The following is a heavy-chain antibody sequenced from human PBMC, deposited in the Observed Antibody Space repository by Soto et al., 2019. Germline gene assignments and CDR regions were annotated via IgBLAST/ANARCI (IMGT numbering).Heavy chain of an antibody. D-gene: IGHD5-18*01. Sequence: QVQLQESGPGLVKPSQTLSLTCTVSGGSISSGGYYWSWIRQHPGKGLEWIGYIYYSGSTYYNPSLKSRVTISVDTSKNQFSLKLSSVTAADTAVYYCARESRPHTAMVTTGDYYGMDVWGQGTTVTVSS. V-gene: IGHV4-31*03. CDR1: GGSISSGGYY. J-gene: IGHJ6*02. CDR3: ARESRPHTAMVTTGDYYGMDV. CDR2: IYYSGST.